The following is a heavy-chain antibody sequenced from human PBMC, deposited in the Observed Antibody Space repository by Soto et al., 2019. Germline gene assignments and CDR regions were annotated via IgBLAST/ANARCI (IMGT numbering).Heavy chain of an antibody. CDR2: ISSSSSYI. D-gene: IGHD3-10*01. CDR3: ARDSLWFGELLDYFDY. J-gene: IGHJ4*02. Sequence: EVQLVESGGGLVKPGGSLRLSCAASGFTFSSYSMNWVRQAPGKGLEWVSSISSSSSYIYYADSVKGRLTISRDNANNSLYLQMNSLRAEDTAVYYCARDSLWFGELLDYFDYWGQGTLVTVSS. V-gene: IGHV3-21*01. CDR1: GFTFSSYS.